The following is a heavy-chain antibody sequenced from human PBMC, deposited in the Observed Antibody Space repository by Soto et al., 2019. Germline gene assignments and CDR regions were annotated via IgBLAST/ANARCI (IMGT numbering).Heavy chain of an antibody. CDR2: IRSRTNNYET. Sequence: LRLSCAASGFTFDDSGIHWVRQASGKGLEWVGHIRSRTNNYETSYAAPVKGRFTISRDDSKNTAYLQMNSLRPEDTAVYYCTRQEWLLFDTWGHGTLVPVSS. V-gene: IGHV3-73*01. D-gene: IGHD6-19*01. CDR1: GFTFDDSG. J-gene: IGHJ5*01. CDR3: TRQEWLLFDT.